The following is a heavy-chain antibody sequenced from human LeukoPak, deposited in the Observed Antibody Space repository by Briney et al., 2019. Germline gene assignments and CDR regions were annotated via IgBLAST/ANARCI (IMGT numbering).Heavy chain of an antibody. CDR2: ISGTGGST. CDR3: AKRGVVIRVILVGFHKEAYYFDS. Sequence: GSLRLSCAVSGITLSNYGMSRVRQAPGKGLEWVAGISGTGGSTNYADSVKGRFTISRDNPKNTLYLQMNSLRAEDTAVYFCAKRGVVIRVILVGFHKEAYYFDSWGQGALVTVSS. V-gene: IGHV3-23*01. J-gene: IGHJ4*02. D-gene: IGHD3-10*01. CDR1: GITLSNYG.